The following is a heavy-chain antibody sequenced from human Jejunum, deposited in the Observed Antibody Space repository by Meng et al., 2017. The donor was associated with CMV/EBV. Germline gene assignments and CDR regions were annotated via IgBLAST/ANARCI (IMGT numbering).Heavy chain of an antibody. CDR3: ARFGTMIVVEDVDYFDY. J-gene: IGHJ4*02. V-gene: IGHV3-21*01. D-gene: IGHD3-22*01. Sequence: TFSSYTMKRVRQATGKALEWISSISSTSSSMYYADSVKGRFTISRDNAKNSLYLQMNSLRAEDTAVYYCARFGTMIVVEDVDYFDYWGQGTVVTVSS. CDR1: TFSSYT. CDR2: ISSTSSSM.